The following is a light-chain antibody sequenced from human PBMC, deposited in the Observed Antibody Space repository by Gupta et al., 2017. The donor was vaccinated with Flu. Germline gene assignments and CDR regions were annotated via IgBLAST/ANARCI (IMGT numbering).Light chain of an antibody. CDR2: GAS. Sequence: EIVMTQSPATLSVSPVERATLSCRASQSVSSNLAWYQQKPGQAPRLLVYGASTRATGIPARFSGSGSGTEFTLTISSLQPEDFAVYSCQQHNYYYTFGQGTKLEIK. J-gene: IGKJ2*01. CDR1: QSVSSN. V-gene: IGKV3-15*01. CDR3: QQHNYYYT.